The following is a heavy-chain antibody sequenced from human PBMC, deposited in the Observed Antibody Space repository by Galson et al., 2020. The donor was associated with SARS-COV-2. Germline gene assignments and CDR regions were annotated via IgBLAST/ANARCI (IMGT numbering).Heavy chain of an antibody. CDR1: GDSVSSDSAA. CDR2: TYYRSKWYY. Sequence: SQTLSLTCAISGDSVSSDSAAWNWIRPSPSRGLEWLGWTYYRSKWYYDYAVSVRSRVAINPDTSKNQFSLQLNSVTPEDTAVYYCARDHLYSLDYWGQGIPVTVSS. CDR3: ARDHLYSLDY. V-gene: IGHV6-1*01. D-gene: IGHD1-26*01. J-gene: IGHJ4*02.